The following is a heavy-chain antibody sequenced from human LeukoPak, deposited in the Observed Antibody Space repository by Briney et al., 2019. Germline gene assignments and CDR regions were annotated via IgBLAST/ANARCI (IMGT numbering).Heavy chain of an antibody. V-gene: IGHV3-23*01. CDR2: ISGSGGST. CDR1: GFTVSNNY. J-gene: IGHJ5*02. Sequence: GGSLRLSCAASGFTVSNNYMTWVRQAPGKGLEWVSAISGSGGSTYYADSVKGRFTISRDNSKNTLYLQMNSLRAEDTAVYYCAKDRYYDFWSGYSVWFDPWGQGTLVTVSS. D-gene: IGHD3-3*01. CDR3: AKDRYYDFWSGYSVWFDP.